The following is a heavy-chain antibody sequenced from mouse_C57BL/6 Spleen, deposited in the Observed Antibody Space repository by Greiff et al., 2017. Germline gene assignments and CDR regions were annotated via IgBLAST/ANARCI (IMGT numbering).Heavy chain of an antibody. D-gene: IGHD1-1*01. CDR2: ISSGSSTI. CDR3: ARYYYGSSEDYFDY. V-gene: IGHV5-17*01. Sequence: EVQLVESGGGLVKPGGSLKLSCAASGFTFSDYGMHWVRQAPEKGLEWVAYISSGSSTIYYADTVKGRFTISRDNAKNTLFLQMTSLRSEDTAMYYCARYYYGSSEDYFDYWGQGTTLTVSS. J-gene: IGHJ2*01. CDR1: GFTFSDYG.